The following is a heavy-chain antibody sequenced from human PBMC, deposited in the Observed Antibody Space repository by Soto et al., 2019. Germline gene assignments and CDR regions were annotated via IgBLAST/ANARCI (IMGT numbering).Heavy chain of an antibody. CDR3: ARNGTYSSSLSQYSGMDV. Sequence: QVQLVQSGAEVKEPGSSVRVSCKASGGTFDNFIMNWVRQTPGQGLEWMGGIVPMLGTPTYAEKFKGRVSISANGSTSVMYVGETSLRSEHTAIYYCARNGTYSSSLSQYSGMDVWGQGTTVTVSS. CDR1: GGTFDNFI. J-gene: IGHJ6*02. D-gene: IGHD1-26*01. V-gene: IGHV1-69*01. CDR2: IVPMLGTP.